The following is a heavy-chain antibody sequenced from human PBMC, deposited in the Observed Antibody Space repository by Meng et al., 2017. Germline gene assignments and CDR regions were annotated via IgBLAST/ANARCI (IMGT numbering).Heavy chain of an antibody. CDR3: ARDVGGDYETLFDY. V-gene: IGHV4-61*01. CDR2: IVYSGST. D-gene: IGHD4-17*01. J-gene: IGHJ4*02. CDR1: GGSVGSGNYY. Sequence: QGQLQESGPGLVRPSETLSLPCTVSGGSVGSGNYYWSCIRQPPGKGLEWIGYIVYSGSTTYNPSLKTRVTISVDTSKNQFSLKLTSVTAADTAVYFCARDVGGDYETLFDYWGQGTLVTVSS.